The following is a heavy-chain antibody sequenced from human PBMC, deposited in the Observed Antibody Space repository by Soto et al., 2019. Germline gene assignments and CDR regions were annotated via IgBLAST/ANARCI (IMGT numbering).Heavy chain of an antibody. CDR1: GFTFSSYG. CDR2: IWYDGSNK. Sequence: QVQLVESGGGVVQPGRSLRLSCAASGFTFSSYGMHWVRQAPGKGLEWVAVIWYDGSNKYYADSVKGRFTISRENSKNTLYLQMNSLRAEDTAVYYCARDESYYDSSGYYLVYWGQGTLVTVSS. V-gene: IGHV3-33*01. D-gene: IGHD3-22*01. CDR3: ARDESYYDSSGYYLVY. J-gene: IGHJ4*02.